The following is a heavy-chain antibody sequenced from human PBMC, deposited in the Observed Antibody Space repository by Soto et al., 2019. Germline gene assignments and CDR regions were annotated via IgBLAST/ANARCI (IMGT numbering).Heavy chain of an antibody. V-gene: IGHV2-5*02. CDR2: IYWDDDK. CDR3: AHAPSRWHKRYFNY. J-gene: IGHJ4*02. D-gene: IGHD2-15*01. Sequence: ITLKESGPTLVKPTQTLTLTCTFSGFSLSTSGVGVGWIRQPPGKALEWLALIYWDDDKRYSPSLKSRLTITKDTSKNQLVLTMTNMDTVDTATYYSAHAPSRWHKRYFNYWGQGTLVTVSS. CDR1: GFSLSTSGVG.